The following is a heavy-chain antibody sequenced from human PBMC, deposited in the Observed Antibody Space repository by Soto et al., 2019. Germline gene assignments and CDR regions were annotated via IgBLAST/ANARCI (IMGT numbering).Heavy chain of an antibody. CDR2: IYYRGST. D-gene: IGHD1-26*01. V-gene: IGHV4-59*11. J-gene: IGHJ6*02. CDR1: GGSISSHY. CDR3: ARDGTEASGMDV. Sequence: PSETLGLSCTVSGGSISSHYWNWVRQAPGKGLEWIGHIYYRGSTTYNPSLRSRSTISVDTSNNQFSLKLNSVTTADTAVYYCARDGTEASGMDVWGQGTKVTVSS.